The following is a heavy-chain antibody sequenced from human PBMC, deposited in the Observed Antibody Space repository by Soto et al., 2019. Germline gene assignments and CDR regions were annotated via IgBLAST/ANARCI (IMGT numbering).Heavy chain of an antibody. V-gene: IGHV3-11*01. CDR3: ARDRRGYYDILTGSVYNWFDP. D-gene: IGHD3-9*01. J-gene: IGHJ5*02. CDR2: ISSSGSTI. Sequence: PGGSLRLSCAASGFTFSDYYMSWIRQAPGKGLEWVSYISSSGSTIYYADSVKGRFTISRDNAKNSLYLQMNSLRAEDTAVYYCARDRRGYYDILTGSVYNWFDPWGQGTLVTVSS. CDR1: GFTFSDYY.